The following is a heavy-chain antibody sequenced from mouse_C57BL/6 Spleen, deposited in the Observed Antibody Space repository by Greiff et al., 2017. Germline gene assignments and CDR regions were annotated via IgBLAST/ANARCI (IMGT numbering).Heavy chain of an antibody. CDR3: ARGVPGVYFDY. CDR2: ISYDGSN. D-gene: IGHD2-14*01. J-gene: IGHJ2*01. V-gene: IGHV3-6*01. Sequence: EVQLQESGPGLVKPSQSLSLTCSVTGYSITSGYYWNWIRQFPGNKLEWMGYISYDGSNNYNPSLKNRISITRDTSKNQFFLKLNSVTTEDTATYYCARGVPGVYFDYWGQGTTLTVSS. CDR1: GYSITSGYY.